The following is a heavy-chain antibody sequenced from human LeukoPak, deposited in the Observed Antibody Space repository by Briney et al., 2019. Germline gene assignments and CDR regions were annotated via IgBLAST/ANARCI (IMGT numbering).Heavy chain of an antibody. Sequence: SETLSLTCTVSGGSISSYYWSWIRQPPGKGLEWIGYIYYSGSTNYNPSLKSRVTISVDTSKNQFSLKLSSVTAADTAVYYCARHFEPAAGTDYWGQGTLVTVSS. D-gene: IGHD6-13*01. CDR3: ARHFEPAAGTDY. V-gene: IGHV4-59*08. J-gene: IGHJ4*02. CDR2: IYYSGST. CDR1: GGSISSYY.